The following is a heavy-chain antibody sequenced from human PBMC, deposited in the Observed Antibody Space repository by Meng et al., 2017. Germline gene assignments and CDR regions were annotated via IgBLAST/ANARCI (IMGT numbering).Heavy chain of an antibody. D-gene: IGHD6-6*01. CDR2: ISGSGGST. CDR1: GFTVSGNY. CDR3: AKLGDYSSSSRDY. V-gene: IGHV3-23*01. J-gene: IGHJ4*02. Sequence: GGSLRLSCAASGFTVSGNYMSWVRQAPGKGLEWVSAISGSGGSTYYADSVKGRFTISRDNSKNTLYLQMNSLRAEDTAVYYCAKLGDYSSSSRDYWGQGTLVTVSS.